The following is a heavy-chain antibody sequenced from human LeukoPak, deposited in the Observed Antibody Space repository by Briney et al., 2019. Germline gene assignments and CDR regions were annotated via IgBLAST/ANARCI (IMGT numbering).Heavy chain of an antibody. Sequence: SETLSLTCAVYGGSFSGYYWSWIRQPPGKGLEWIGEINRSGSTNYNPSLKSRVTISVDTSKNQFSLKLSSVTAADTAVYYCARGRLGYCSGGSCPLGYFDYWGQGTLVTVSS. CDR2: INRSGST. J-gene: IGHJ4*02. D-gene: IGHD2-15*01. CDR3: ARGRLGYCSGGSCPLGYFDY. V-gene: IGHV4-34*01. CDR1: GGSFSGYY.